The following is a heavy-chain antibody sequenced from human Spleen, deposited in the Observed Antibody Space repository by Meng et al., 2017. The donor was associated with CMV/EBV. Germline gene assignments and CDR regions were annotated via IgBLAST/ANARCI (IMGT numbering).Heavy chain of an antibody. J-gene: IGHJ4*02. Sequence: FGVTWVRQAPGQGLEFMGWISDYNGNTNYAKNLQGRVTLTTDSSTGTAYMELRGLRSDDTAVYYCARGGMMWRSGIVVEPATAFDFWGQGTLVTVSS. CDR2: ISDYNGNT. V-gene: IGHV1-18*01. D-gene: IGHD2-2*01. CDR1: FG. CDR3: ARGGMMWRSGIVVEPATAFDF.